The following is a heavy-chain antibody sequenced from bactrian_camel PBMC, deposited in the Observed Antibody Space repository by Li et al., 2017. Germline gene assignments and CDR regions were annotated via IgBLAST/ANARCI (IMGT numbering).Heavy chain of an antibody. V-gene: IGHV3S55*01. CDR3: QSSVFG. Sequence: HVQLVESGGGSVQVGETLRLSCTASGFSITASDMDWYRQIPGSACELVSSVSSGADTYYADFVKGRFTISQDIAKNTVYLQMNSLKTEDTAMYYCQSSVFGCGQGTQVTVS. J-gene: IGHJ4*01. D-gene: IGHD3*01. CDR2: VSSGADT. CDR1: GFSITASD.